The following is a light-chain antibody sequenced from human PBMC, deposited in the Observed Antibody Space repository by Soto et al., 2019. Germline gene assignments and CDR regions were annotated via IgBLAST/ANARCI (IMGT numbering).Light chain of an antibody. CDR2: DAS. CDR1: QDISNC. J-gene: IGKJ5*01. V-gene: IGKV1-33*01. CDR3: QQYDSLPIT. Sequence: DIQMTQSPSSLSASVGDRVTITCQASQDISNCLNWYQQKPGKAPKLLIYDASFLETGVPSRFTGSGSGTDFTFTISSLQPEDIATYYCQQYDSLPITFCQGTRLEIK.